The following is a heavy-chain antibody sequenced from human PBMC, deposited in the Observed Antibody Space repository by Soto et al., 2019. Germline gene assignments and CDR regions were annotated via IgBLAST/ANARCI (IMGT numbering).Heavy chain of an antibody. CDR1: GYTFTSYA. CDR3: ARGVQGGYDWVFDS. V-gene: IGHV1-3*01. CDR2: INAGNGNT. Sequence: ASVKVSCKASGYTFTSYAMHWVRQAPGQRLEWMGWINAGNGNTKYSQKFQGRVTITRDTSASTAYMELSSLRSEDTAVYYCARGVQGGYDWVFDSWGQGTLVTVSS. D-gene: IGHD5-12*01. J-gene: IGHJ4*02.